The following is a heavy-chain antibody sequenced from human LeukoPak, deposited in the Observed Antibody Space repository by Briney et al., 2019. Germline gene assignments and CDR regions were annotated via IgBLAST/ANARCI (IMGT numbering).Heavy chain of an antibody. D-gene: IGHD1-26*01. Sequence: GGSLRLSCTVSGFTVSSNSMSWVRQAPGKGLEWVSGINWNGGSTGYADSVKGRFTISRDNAKNSLYVQMNSLRAEDTALYYCARDEEGGSYPLDYWGQGTLVTVSS. CDR1: GFTVSSNS. CDR3: ARDEEGGSYPLDY. J-gene: IGHJ4*02. CDR2: INWNGGST. V-gene: IGHV3-20*04.